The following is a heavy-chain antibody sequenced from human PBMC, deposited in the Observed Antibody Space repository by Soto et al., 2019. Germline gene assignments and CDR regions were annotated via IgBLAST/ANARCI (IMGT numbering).Heavy chain of an antibody. CDR3: TTDPGIQLWTTLFDY. D-gene: IGHD5-18*01. Sequence: GESLKISCKGSGYSFTSYWISWVRQMPGKGLEWMGRINPSDSYTNYSPSFQGHVTISADKSISTTYLQWSSLKASDTAVYYCTTDPGIQLWTTLFDYWGQGTLVTVSS. CDR2: INPSDSYT. CDR1: GYSFTSYW. J-gene: IGHJ4*02. V-gene: IGHV5-10-1*01.